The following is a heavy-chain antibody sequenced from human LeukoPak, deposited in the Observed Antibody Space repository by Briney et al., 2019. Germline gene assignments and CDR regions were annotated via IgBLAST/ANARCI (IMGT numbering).Heavy chain of an antibody. Sequence: SQTLSLTCAISGDSVSSKSAAWNWIRQSPSRGLEWLGRTYYRSTWYNDYEVSAKSRITINPDTSKNQFSLQLNSVTPEDTAVYYCSRVHKAFDGARDAFDIWGQGTMVTVSS. D-gene: IGHD3-10*01. J-gene: IGHJ3*02. CDR2: TYYRSTWYN. CDR3: SRVHKAFDGARDAFDI. CDR1: GDSVSSKSAA. V-gene: IGHV6-1*01.